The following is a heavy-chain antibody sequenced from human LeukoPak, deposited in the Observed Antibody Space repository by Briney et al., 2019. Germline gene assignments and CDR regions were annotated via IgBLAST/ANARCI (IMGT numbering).Heavy chain of an antibody. V-gene: IGHV4-31*03. D-gene: IGHD1-26*01. CDR1: GGSISSGGYY. J-gene: IGHJ4*02. CDR2: IYYSGST. Sequence: SETLSLTCTVSGGSISSGGYYWSWIRQRPGTGLEWIGYIYYSGSTYYNPSLKSRVTISADTSKNQFSLRLSSVTAADTAVYYCARETIVGATTGVLDYWGQGTLVTVSS. CDR3: ARETIVGATTGVLDY.